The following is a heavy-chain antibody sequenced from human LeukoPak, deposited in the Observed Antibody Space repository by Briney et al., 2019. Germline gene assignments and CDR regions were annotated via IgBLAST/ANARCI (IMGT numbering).Heavy chain of an antibody. CDR3: AKDLDQYGSGWQIGGY. CDR2: ISSSSGTI. J-gene: IGHJ4*02. V-gene: IGHV3-48*04. CDR1: GFTFNRYA. Sequence: PGGSLRLSCAVSGFTFNRYAMIWVRQVPGKGLEWVSFISSSSGTIFYADSVKGRFSISRDNAKNSLYLQMNSLRAEDTAVYYCAKDLDQYGSGWQIGGYWGQGTLVTVSS. D-gene: IGHD6-19*01.